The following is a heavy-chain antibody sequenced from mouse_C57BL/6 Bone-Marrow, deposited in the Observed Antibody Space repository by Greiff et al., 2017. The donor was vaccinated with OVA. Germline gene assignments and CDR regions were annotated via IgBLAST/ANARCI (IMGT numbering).Heavy chain of an antibody. Sequence: EVQVVESGAELVRPGASVKLSCTASGFNIKDAYMHWVKQRPEQGLEWIGWIDPENGDTEYASKFQGKATITADTSSNTAYLQLSSLTSEDTAVYYCTTIDAMDYWGQGTSGTVSS. CDR3: TTIDAMDY. J-gene: IGHJ4*01. V-gene: IGHV14-4*01. CDR2: IDPENGDT. CDR1: GFNIKDAY.